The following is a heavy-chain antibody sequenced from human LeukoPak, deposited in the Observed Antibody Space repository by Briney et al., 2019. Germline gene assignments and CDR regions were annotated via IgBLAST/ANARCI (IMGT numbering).Heavy chain of an antibody. Sequence: GGSLRLSCAASGFTFSSYEMNWVRQAPGKGLEWVSYISSSGSTIYYADSVKGRITISRDNAKNSLYLQMNSLRAEDTAVYYCAELGITMIGGVWGKGTTVTISS. D-gene: IGHD3-10*02. CDR2: ISSSGSTI. CDR1: GFTFSSYE. CDR3: AELGITMIGGV. V-gene: IGHV3-48*03. J-gene: IGHJ6*04.